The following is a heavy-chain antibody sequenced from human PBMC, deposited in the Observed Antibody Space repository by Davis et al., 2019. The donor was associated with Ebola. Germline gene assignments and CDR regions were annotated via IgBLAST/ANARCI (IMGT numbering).Heavy chain of an antibody. CDR2: ITGIGSST. CDR3: AKAYCSSNSCYTWAFDY. Sequence: GESLKISCAASGFTFSSYAMSWVRQAPGKGLEWVSGITGIGSSTYYADSVKGRFTISRDNSKSTLYLQMNSLRAEDTAVYYCAKAYCSSNSCYTWAFDYWGQGTLVTVSS. J-gene: IGHJ4*02. CDR1: GFTFSSYA. D-gene: IGHD2-2*02. V-gene: IGHV3-23*01.